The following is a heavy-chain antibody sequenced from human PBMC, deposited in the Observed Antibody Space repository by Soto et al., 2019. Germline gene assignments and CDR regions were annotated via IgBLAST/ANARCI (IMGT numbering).Heavy chain of an antibody. V-gene: IGHV1-18*01. Sequence: QVQLVQSGAEVKKPGASVKVSCKASGYTFTNYGINWVRQAPGQGLEWLGWVIAYNGERRYAQRVQARVIMTTDTSTTSVYMELRRLMSFDTAFTYCSRVSRLPATGAYWRQGTRVTVSP. CDR3: SRVSRLPATGAY. CDR2: VIAYNGER. D-gene: IGHD5-18*01. CDR1: GYTFTNYG. J-gene: IGHJ4*01.